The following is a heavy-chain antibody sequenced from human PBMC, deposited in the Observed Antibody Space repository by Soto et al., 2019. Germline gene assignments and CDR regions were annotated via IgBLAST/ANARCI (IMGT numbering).Heavy chain of an antibody. D-gene: IGHD5-12*01. CDR3: AKDLNGGSGYVYYYYYYGMDV. CDR1: GFTFSSYA. J-gene: IGHJ6*02. Sequence: GGSLRLSCAASGFTFSSYAMSWVRQAPGKGLEWVSAISGSGGSTYYADSVKGRFTISRDNSKNTLYLQMNSLRAEDTAVYYCAKDLNGGSGYVYYYYYYGMDVWGQGTTVTVSS. CDR2: ISGSGGST. V-gene: IGHV3-23*01.